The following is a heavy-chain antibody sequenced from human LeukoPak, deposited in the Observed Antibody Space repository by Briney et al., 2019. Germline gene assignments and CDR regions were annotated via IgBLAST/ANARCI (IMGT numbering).Heavy chain of an antibody. CDR1: GFTFGIYA. CDR3: TVAVAEY. Sequence: GGSLRLSCNTSGFTFGIYAMSWVRQAPGKGLEWVGFIRSKSHGGSTEYAASVKGRFTISRDDSKSIAYLQMNSLKTEDTAVYYCTVAVAEYWGQGTLVTVSS. V-gene: IGHV3-49*04. CDR2: IRSKSHGGST. D-gene: IGHD6-19*01. J-gene: IGHJ4*02.